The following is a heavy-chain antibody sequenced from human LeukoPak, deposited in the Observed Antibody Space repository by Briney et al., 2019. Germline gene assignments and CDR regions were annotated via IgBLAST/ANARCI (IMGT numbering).Heavy chain of an antibody. CDR1: GFTFNNYW. Sequence: GGSLRLSCAASGFTFNNYWLTWVRQAQGQGLEWVAKISQDGSEKSYVDSVKGRFTISRDSGKNSLYLQMNSLRVEDTAVYYCARAVGSSGCDYWGQGTLVTVSS. CDR2: ISQDGSEK. D-gene: IGHD3-22*01. J-gene: IGHJ4*02. V-gene: IGHV3-7*01. CDR3: ARAVGSSGCDY.